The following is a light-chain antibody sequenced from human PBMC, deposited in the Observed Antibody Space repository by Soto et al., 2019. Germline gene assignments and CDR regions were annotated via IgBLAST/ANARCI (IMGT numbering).Light chain of an antibody. CDR3: QSYDSNTVI. V-gene: IGLV1-44*01. Sequence: QSVLTQPPSASGTPGQRVTISCSGSSSNIGSNTVNWYQQLPGTAPKHLIFSNNQRPSGVPDRFSGSKSGTSASLAISGLQPEDEADYYCQSYDSNTVIFGGGTKVTVL. CDR2: SNN. CDR1: SSNIGSNT. J-gene: IGLJ2*01.